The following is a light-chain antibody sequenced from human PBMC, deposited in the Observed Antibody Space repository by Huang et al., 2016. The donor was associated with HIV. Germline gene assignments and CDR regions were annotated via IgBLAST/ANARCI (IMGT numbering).Light chain of an antibody. J-gene: IGKJ4*01. V-gene: IGKV4-1*01. CDR2: WAS. Sequence: DIVMTQSPDSLVVSLGERASINCKSSQTLLYYSNNRNYLAWYQQKPGQPPKLLISWASRRESGVPDRFSGSGSETDFTLTISSLQPEDAAIYYCQQYYSTPLTFARGTKVEIK. CDR3: QQYYSTPLT. CDR1: QTLLYYSNNRNY.